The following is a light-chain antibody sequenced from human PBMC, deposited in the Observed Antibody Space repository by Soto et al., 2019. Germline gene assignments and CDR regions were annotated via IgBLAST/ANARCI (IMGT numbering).Light chain of an antibody. CDR3: QRSGTSPPYI. CDR2: GSS. V-gene: IGKV3-20*01. Sequence: EVVLTQSPGTLSLSPGEIATLSCRASQSLDSTSLAWYQQKPGQSPRLVIYGSSRRATGIPDRFSGSGSGTDFILTIDRLEPEDFAVYYCQRSGTSPPYIFGGGTRLDIK. CDR1: QSLDSTS. J-gene: IGKJ2*01.